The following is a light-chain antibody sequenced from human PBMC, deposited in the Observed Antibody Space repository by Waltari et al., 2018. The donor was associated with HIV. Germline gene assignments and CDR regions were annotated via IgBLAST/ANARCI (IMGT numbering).Light chain of an antibody. J-gene: IGKJ1*01. V-gene: IGKV1-27*01. CDR2: AAS. Sequence: DIQMTQSPTSLSASVGDRVTITCRANQGISNYLAWYQQKPGKVPKLLIYAASTLQSGVPSRFSGSGSGTDITLTISSLQPEDVATYYCQKYDSASWTFGQGTKVEIK. CDR1: QGISNY. CDR3: QKYDSASWT.